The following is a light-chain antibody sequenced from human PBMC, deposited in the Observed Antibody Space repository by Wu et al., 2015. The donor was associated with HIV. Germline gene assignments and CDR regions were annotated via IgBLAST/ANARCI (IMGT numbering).Light chain of an antibody. CDR2: GAS. J-gene: IGKJ1*01. CDR1: QSVSSN. Sequence: EIVMTQSPATLSVSPGERATLSCRASQSVSSNLVWYQQKLGQAPRLLIYGASTRATGIPARFSGSGSGTEFTLTISSMQSEDFAIYYCQQYNNWPWTFGQGTKVGNQT. V-gene: IGKV3-15*01. CDR3: QQYNNWPWT.